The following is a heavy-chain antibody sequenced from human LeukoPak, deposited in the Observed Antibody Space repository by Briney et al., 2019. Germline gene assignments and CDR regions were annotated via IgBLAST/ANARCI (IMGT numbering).Heavy chain of an antibody. J-gene: IGHJ4*02. D-gene: IGHD7-27*01. CDR2: TYYRSKWYN. V-gene: IGHV6-1*01. CDR1: GDSVSSNTAA. Sequence: SQTLSLTCAISGDSVSSNTAAWNWIRQSPSRGLEWLGRTYYRSKWYNDYALSVKSRITISADTSQNQFSLQLNSVTPEDTAVYYCARALETGLGTYLDYWGQGALVTVSS. CDR3: ARALETGLGTYLDY.